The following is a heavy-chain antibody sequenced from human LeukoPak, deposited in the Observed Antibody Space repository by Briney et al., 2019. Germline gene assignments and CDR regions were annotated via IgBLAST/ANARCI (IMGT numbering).Heavy chain of an antibody. D-gene: IGHD2-2*01. V-gene: IGHV3-23*01. CDR1: GFTFSSYW. Sequence: GGSLRLSCAASGFTFSSYWMHWVRQAPGKGLEWVSAISGSGGSTYYADSVKGRFTISRDNSKNTLYLQMNSLRAEDTAVYYCAKDGALRYCSSTSCYGTYGMDVWGQGTTVTVSS. CDR2: ISGSGGST. CDR3: AKDGALRYCSSTSCYGTYGMDV. J-gene: IGHJ6*02.